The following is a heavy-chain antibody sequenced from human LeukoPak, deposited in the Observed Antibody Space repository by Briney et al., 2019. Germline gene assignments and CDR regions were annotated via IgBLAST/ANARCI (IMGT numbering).Heavy chain of an antibody. CDR2: ISSAAVTI. V-gene: IGHV3-48*03. J-gene: IGHJ4*02. Sequence: PGGSLRLSCAASGFNFRNYEMNWVRQAPGKGLEWVAYISSAAVTIKYADSVKGRFAISRDNTKNSLSLQMNSLRVEDTALYYCAREDQGASDHWGQGAQVTVAS. CDR3: AREDQGASDH. CDR1: GFNFRNYE.